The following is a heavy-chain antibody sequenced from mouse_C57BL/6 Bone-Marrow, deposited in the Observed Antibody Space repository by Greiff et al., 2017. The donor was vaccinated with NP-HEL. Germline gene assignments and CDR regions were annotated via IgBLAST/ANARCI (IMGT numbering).Heavy chain of an antibody. CDR1: GFNFSSYT. D-gene: IGHD1-1*01. CDR3: ARSPITTDAMDY. V-gene: IGHV5-9*01. J-gene: IGHJ4*01. CDR2: ISGGGGNT. Sequence: EVMLVESGGGLVKPGGSLKLSCAASGFNFSSYTMSWVRQTPEKRLAWVATISGGGGNTYYPDSVKGRFPISRDNAKNTLYLQMSSLRSEDTALYYCARSPITTDAMDYWGQGTSVTVSS.